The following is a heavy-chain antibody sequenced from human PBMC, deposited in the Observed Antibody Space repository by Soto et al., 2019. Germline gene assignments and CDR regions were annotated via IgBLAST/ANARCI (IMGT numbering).Heavy chain of an antibody. CDR2: INPNSGDT. Sequence: GASVKVSCKASGYTFTGYYVHWVRQAPGQGLEWMGWINPNSGDTYLAQRFQGRVTMNRDTSIGTAYMELRGLTSDDTAEYYCAKGGAIVAAGTRVYLSKAMDVWGQGTTVTVSS. CDR1: GYTFTGYY. J-gene: IGHJ6*02. V-gene: IGHV1-2*02. D-gene: IGHD1-26*01. CDR3: AKGGAIVAAGTRVYLSKAMDV.